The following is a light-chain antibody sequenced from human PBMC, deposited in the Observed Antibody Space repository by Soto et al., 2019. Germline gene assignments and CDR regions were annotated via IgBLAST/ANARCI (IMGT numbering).Light chain of an antibody. CDR1: SSDVGGYNY. CDR2: AVS. V-gene: IGLV2-14*01. J-gene: IGLJ1*01. CDR3: SSYTTINTGV. Sequence: QSALTQPASVSGSPGQSITISCTGTSSDVGGYNYVSWYQQHPGKVPKLMIYAVSNRPSGVSDRFSGSKSGNTASLTISGLRAEDEADYYCSSYTTINTGVFGTGTKLHVL.